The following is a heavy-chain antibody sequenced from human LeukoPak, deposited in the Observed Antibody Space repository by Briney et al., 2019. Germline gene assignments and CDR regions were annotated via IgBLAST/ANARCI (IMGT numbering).Heavy chain of an antibody. V-gene: IGHV3-30*02. D-gene: IGHD6-6*01. Sequence: GGSLRLSCAASGFTFSSYGMHWVRQAPGKGLEWVAFIRYDGSNKYYADSVKGRFTISRDNSKNTLYLQMNSLSDEDTAVYYCATRIWLEYSSSGGFDYWGQGTLVTVSS. CDR1: GFTFSSYG. CDR3: ATRIWLEYSSSGGFDY. J-gene: IGHJ4*02. CDR2: IRYDGSNK.